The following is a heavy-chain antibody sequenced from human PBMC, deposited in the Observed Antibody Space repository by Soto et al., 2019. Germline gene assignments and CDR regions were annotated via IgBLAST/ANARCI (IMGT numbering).Heavy chain of an antibody. CDR2: INHSGST. J-gene: IGHJ5*02. D-gene: IGHD6-13*01. Sequence: PSETLSLTCAVYGGSFSGYYWSWIRQPPGKGLEWIGEINHSGSTNYNPSLKSRVTISVDTSKNQFSLKLSSVTAADTAVYYCARGLGRAAAIPYWFDPWGQGTLVTVSS. V-gene: IGHV4-34*01. CDR3: ARGLGRAAAIPYWFDP. CDR1: GGSFSGYY.